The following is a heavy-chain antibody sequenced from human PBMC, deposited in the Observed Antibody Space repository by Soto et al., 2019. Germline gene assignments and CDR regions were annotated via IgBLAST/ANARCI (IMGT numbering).Heavy chain of an antibody. D-gene: IGHD2-8*01. CDR3: ARADGILYYSNWFDP. CDR2: IYYSGST. J-gene: IGHJ5*02. Sequence: TLSLTCTVSGCSISSGGYYRSWIRQHPGKGLEWIGYIYYSGSTYYNPSLKSRVTISVDTSKNQFSLKLSSVTAADTAVYYCARADGILYYSNWFDPWGQGTLVTVSS. V-gene: IGHV4-31*03. CDR1: GCSISSGGYY.